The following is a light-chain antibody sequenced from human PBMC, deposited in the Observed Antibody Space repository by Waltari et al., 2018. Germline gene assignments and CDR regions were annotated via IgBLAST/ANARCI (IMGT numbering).Light chain of an antibody. J-gene: IGKJ2*01. CDR3: QQSYSVPRYT. CDR1: QSISSN. CDR2: AAS. Sequence: DIQTTQSPASLSPSVGDRVTITCRTSQSISSNVNWYQQKPGKPPKLLIYAASSLQSGVPSTFSGSGSGTDFTLTISSLQPEDFATYFCQQSYSVPRYTFGQGTKLEIK. V-gene: IGKV1-39*01.